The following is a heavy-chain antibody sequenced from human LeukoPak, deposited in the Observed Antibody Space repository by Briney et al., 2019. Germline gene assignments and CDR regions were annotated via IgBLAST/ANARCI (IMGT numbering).Heavy chain of an antibody. CDR2: IHYRGTT. J-gene: IGHJ5*02. CDR1: GGSISSGDYY. CDR3: ARHPTGYPNWFDP. Sequence: SETLSLTCTVSGGSISSGDYYWSWIRQPPGKGLEWIGTIHYRGTTYYNPSLKSRVTISVDTSKNQFSMKLNSLTAADTAVYYCARHPTGYPNWFDPWGQGTLVTVSS. D-gene: IGHD3-9*01. V-gene: IGHV4-39*01.